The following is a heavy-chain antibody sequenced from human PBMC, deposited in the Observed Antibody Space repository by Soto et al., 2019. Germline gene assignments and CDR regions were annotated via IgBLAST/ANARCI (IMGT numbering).Heavy chain of an antibody. CDR1: GYNFNRHS. V-gene: IGHV7-4-1*01. CDR2: IHPNTGHT. CDR3: ARDRASGSFGY. J-gene: IGHJ4*02. D-gene: IGHD1-26*01. Sequence: QVQLVQSGSESMQPGASVKVSCQGSGYNFNRHSINWLRQAPGQGLEWMGWIHPNTGHTTYEQGFTGRFFFSVDSSVSAVYLQIFSLKADDSAVYSCARDRASGSFGYWGQGTLVTFS.